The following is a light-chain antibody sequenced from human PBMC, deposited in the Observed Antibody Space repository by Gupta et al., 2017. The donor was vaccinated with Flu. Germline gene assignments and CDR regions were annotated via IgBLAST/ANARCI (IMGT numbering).Light chain of an antibody. CDR2: SNN. CDR3: AAWDDSLPVPV. CDR1: SSNIGGHY. Sequence: RVTISCSGSSSNIGGHYVYWYQQLPRTAPRLLIYSNNQRPSGVPDRFAGSKSGTSASLAISGLRSEDEADYYGAAWDDSLPVPVCGGGTKLT. J-gene: IGLJ3*02. V-gene: IGLV1-47*01.